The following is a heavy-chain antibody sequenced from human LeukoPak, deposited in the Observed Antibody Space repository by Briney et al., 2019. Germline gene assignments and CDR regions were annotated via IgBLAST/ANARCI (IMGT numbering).Heavy chain of an antibody. J-gene: IGHJ4*02. CDR1: GFTFRSYG. Sequence: GGSLRLSCAASGFTFRSYGMTWVRQAPGKGLDWVSSVSDSGRNIYYADSVKGRFTISRDNSRNTLYLQMNSLRAEHTAVYYCAREYHDSSGYLDYWGQGTLVTVSS. CDR3: AREYHDSSGYLDY. CDR2: VSDSGRNI. V-gene: IGHV3-23*01. D-gene: IGHD3-22*01.